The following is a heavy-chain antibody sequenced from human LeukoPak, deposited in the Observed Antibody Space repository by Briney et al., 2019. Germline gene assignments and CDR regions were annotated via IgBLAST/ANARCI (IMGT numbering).Heavy chain of an antibody. CDR3: ARVPRSYYYYYYMDV. CDR1: GGSISGYH. J-gene: IGHJ6*03. Sequence: SETLSLTCNVSGGSISGYHWGWIRQPPGKGLEWLGYIYYSGSSNYNPSLKSRVTMSADTSKNQFSLKLSSVTAADTAVYYCARVPRSYYYYYYMDVWGKGTTVTVSS. CDR2: IYYSGSS. V-gene: IGHV4-59*01.